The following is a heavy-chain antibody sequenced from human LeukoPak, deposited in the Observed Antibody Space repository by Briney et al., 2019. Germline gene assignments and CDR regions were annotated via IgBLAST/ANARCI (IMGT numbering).Heavy chain of an antibody. CDR3: AKSGYYDYVWGSYRLYYFDY. CDR2: ISGSGAGT. CDR1: GFTFSNYA. V-gene: IGHV3-23*01. D-gene: IGHD3-16*02. J-gene: IGHJ4*02. Sequence: GGSLRLSCAASGFTFSNYAMSWVRQAPGKGLEWVSAISGSGAGTYYADSVKGRFTISRDNSQNTLYLQMNSLRAEDTAVYYCAKSGYYDYVWGSYRLYYFDYWGQGTLVTVSS.